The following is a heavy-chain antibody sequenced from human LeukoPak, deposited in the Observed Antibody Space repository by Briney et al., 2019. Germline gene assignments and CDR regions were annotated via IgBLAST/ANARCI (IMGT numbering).Heavy chain of an antibody. J-gene: IGHJ6*03. D-gene: IGHD3-22*01. Sequence: SETLSLTCPVSGGSFSGFYWTWIRQPPGMGLEWIGEINHSGSTNYNPSLRSRVTISVDTSKSQFSLNLNSVTAADTAVYYCARGFDSSGYYYYNYHYLDVWGKGTTVAVSS. CDR2: INHSGST. CDR1: GGSFSGFY. V-gene: IGHV4-34*01. CDR3: ARGFDSSGYYYYNYHYLDV.